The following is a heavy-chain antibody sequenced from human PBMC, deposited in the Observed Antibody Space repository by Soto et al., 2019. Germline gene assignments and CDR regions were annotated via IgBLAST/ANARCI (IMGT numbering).Heavy chain of an antibody. D-gene: IGHD6-13*01. J-gene: IGHJ4*02. CDR3: ARDSIDKYSSSWADY. V-gene: IGHV1-18*01. CDR1: GYTFTSYG. CDR2: ISAYNGNT. Sequence: QVQLVQSGAEVKKPGASVKVSCKASGYTFTSYGISWVRQAPGQGLEWMGWISAYNGNTNYAQKLQGRVTMTTDTSTSTAYMELRSLRSDDTAVYYYARDSIDKYSSSWADYWGQGTLVTVSS.